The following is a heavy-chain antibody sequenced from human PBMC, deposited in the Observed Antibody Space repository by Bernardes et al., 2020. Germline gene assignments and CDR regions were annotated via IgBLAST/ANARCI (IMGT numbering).Heavy chain of an antibody. CDR1: GGSFSGYY. J-gene: IGHJ4*02. D-gene: IGHD4-17*01. Sequence: SETLSLTRAVYGGSFSGYYWSWIRQSPGKGLEWIGEISHSGSTNYNPSLKSRVTMSVDTSKNQFSLKLTSVTAADTAVYYCARWAYGGNSGGGDYWGQGTLVTVSS. CDR2: ISHSGST. CDR3: ARWAYGGNSGGGDY. V-gene: IGHV4-34*01.